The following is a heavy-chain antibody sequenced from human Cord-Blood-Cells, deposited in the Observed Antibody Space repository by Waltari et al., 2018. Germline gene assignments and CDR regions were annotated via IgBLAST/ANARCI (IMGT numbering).Heavy chain of an antibody. J-gene: IGHJ4*02. Sequence: QVQLQQWGAGLLKPSETLSLTCAVYGGSFSGYYWSWIRQPPGMGLEWIGEINHSGSTNYNPSLKSRVTISVDTSKNQFSLKLSSVTAADTAVYYCARGVDTIFGVVIIYYFDYWGQGTLVTVSS. D-gene: IGHD3-3*01. V-gene: IGHV4-34*01. CDR2: INHSGST. CDR1: GGSFSGYY. CDR3: ARGVDTIFGVVIIYYFDY.